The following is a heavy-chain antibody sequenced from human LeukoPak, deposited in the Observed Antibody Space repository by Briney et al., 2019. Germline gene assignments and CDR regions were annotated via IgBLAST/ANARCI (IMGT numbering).Heavy chain of an antibody. V-gene: IGHV3-7*03. CDR2: IKQDGSEK. D-gene: IGHD2-15*01. Sequence: GGSLTLSCAASGFIFNGYWMNWLRQAPGKGLEWVTNIKQDGSEKFYVDSVKARFTISRDNAKNSLYLQMDSLSADDTALYYCASGAGYLIENWGQGTLVTVSS. CDR1: GFIFNGYW. J-gene: IGHJ4*02. CDR3: ASGAGYLIEN.